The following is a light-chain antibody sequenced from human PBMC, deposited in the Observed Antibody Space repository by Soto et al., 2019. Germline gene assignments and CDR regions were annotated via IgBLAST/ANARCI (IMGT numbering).Light chain of an antibody. CDR2: DVI. V-gene: IGLV2-8*01. CDR3: SSYGGSNNLL. Sequence: QSVLTQPPSASGPPGQSVTISCTGTSRDIGGYDFVSWYQQHPGKAPKLLIYDVIKRPSGVPDRFSGSKSGNTASLTVSGLQTDDEADYYCSSYGGSNNLLFGGGTKLTVL. J-gene: IGLJ2*01. CDR1: SRDIGGYDF.